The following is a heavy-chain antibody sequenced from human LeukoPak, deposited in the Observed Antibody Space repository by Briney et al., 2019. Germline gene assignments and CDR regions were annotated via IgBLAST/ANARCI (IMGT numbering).Heavy chain of an antibody. V-gene: IGHV4-34*01. D-gene: IGHD3-3*01. Sequence: SETLSLTCAVYGGSFSGYYWSWIRQPPGKGLEWIGEINHSGSTNYNPSLKSRDTISVDTSKNQSSLKQSAVTAADTAVYYCARGKNYDFWSGYYSRVWFDPWGQGTLVTVSS. J-gene: IGHJ5*02. CDR3: ARGKNYDFWSGYYSRVWFDP. CDR2: INHSGST. CDR1: GGSFSGYY.